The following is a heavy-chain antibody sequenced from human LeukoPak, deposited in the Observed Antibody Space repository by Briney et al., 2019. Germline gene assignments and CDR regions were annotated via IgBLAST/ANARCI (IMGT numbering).Heavy chain of an antibody. D-gene: IGHD5-18*01. V-gene: IGHV3-48*02. CDR2: VSGSSNI. CDR1: GFTFSSYT. J-gene: IGHJ4*02. CDR3: ARDGLHTAHFDY. Sequence: GGSLRLSCAASGFTFSSYTMNWVRQAPGKGLEWVSTVSGSSNIHYSVSVKGRFTISRDNARNSLYLQMNSLRDEDTAVYYCARDGLHTAHFDYWGQGTLVTVSS.